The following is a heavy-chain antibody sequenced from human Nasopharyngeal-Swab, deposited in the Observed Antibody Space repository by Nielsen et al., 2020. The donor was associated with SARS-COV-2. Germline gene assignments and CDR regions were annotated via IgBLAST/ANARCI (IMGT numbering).Heavy chain of an antibody. J-gene: IGHJ4*02. CDR1: GYTFTSYG. V-gene: IGHV1-18*04. D-gene: IGHD3-10*01. CDR2: ISAYNGIT. CDR3: ARDLSYYGSGSPSY. Sequence: ASVKVSCKASGYTFTSYGISWVRQAPGQGLEWMGWISAYNGITNYAQKLQGRVTMTTDTSTSTAYMELRSLRSDDTAVYYCARDLSYYGSGSPSYWGQGTLVTVSS.